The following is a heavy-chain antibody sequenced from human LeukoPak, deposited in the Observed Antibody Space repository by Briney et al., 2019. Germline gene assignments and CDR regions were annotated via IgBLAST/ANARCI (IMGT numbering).Heavy chain of an antibody. J-gene: IGHJ4*02. V-gene: IGHV1-18*01. Sequence: ASVRVSCKASGYTFTSYAITWVRQAPGQGLEWMGWISVYSGNTHYAQKLQGRVTMTTDTSTTTAYMELRSLRSDDTAVYYCARDYYDTSGYFYGSNYWGQGTLVTVSS. CDR1: GYTFTSYA. CDR3: ARDYYDTSGYFYGSNY. D-gene: IGHD3-22*01. CDR2: ISVYSGNT.